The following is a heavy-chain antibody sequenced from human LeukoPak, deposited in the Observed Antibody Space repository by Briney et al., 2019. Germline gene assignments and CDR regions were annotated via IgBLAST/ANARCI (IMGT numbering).Heavy chain of an antibody. CDR1: GYSISSGYY. J-gene: IGHJ4*02. V-gene: IGHV4-38-2*02. D-gene: IGHD3-16*02. CDR3: ARGNGVIAAYYFDY. Sequence: SETLSLTCTVSGYSISSGYYWGWIRQPPGKGLEWIGSIYHSGSTYYNPSLKSRVTISVDTSKNQFSLKLSSVTAADTAVYYCARGNGVIAAYYFDYWGQGTLVTVSS. CDR2: IYHSGST.